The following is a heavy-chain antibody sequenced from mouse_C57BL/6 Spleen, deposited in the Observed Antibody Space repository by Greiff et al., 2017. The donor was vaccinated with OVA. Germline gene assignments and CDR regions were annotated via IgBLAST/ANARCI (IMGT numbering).Heavy chain of an antibody. J-gene: IGHJ4*01. V-gene: IGHV14-4*01. CDR2: IDPENGDT. CDR1: GFNFKDYY. Sequence: EVKLMESGAELVRPGASVKLSCTASGFNFKDYYMHWVKQRPEQGLEWIGWIDPENGDTEYTSKFKGKATLTADTSSNTAYLQLSSLTSEDTAVYYCTTTYYSNLYAMDYWGQGTSVTVSS. D-gene: IGHD2-5*01. CDR3: TTTYYSNLYAMDY.